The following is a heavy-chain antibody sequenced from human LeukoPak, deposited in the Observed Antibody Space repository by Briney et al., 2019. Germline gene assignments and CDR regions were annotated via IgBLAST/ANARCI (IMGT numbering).Heavy chain of an antibody. V-gene: IGHV1-2*02. CDR2: INPKNAGT. CDR1: GYTFTGHY. J-gene: IGHJ3*02. CDR3: ARGWGSDAFDI. Sequence: ASVKVSCKASGYTFTGHYMHWVRQVPGQGLEWMGWINPKNAGTNYAPKFQGRVTMTRDTAISTVYMEVSSLGSDDTAVYYCARGWGSDAFDIWGQGTMVTVSS. D-gene: IGHD3-16*01.